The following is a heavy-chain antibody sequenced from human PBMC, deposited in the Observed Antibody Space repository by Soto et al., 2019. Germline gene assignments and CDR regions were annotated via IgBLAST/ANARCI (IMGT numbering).Heavy chain of an antibody. J-gene: IGHJ4*02. D-gene: IGHD6-13*01. CDR2: ISAYNGNT. V-gene: IGHV1-18*01. Sequence: ASVKVSCKASGYTFTSYGISWVRQAPGQGLEWMGWISAYNGNTNYAQKLQGRVTMTTDTSTSTAYMELRSLRSDDTAVYYCARAREYSSSWSTPDYWGQGTLVTVSS. CDR1: GYTFTSYG. CDR3: ARAREYSSSWSTPDY.